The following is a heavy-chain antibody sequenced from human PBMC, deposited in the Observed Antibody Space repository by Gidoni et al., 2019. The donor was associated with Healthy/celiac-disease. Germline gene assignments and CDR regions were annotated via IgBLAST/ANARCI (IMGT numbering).Heavy chain of an antibody. D-gene: IGHD1-1*01. Sequence: QVQLQQWGAGLLKPSETLSLTCAVYGGSFSGYYWSWIRQPPGKGLEWIGEINHSGSTKYNPSLKSRVTISVDTSKNQFSLKLSAVTAADTAVYYCARVRGTYYYYYGMDVWGKGTTVTVSS. CDR3: ARVRGTYYYYYGMDV. CDR1: GGSFSGYY. V-gene: IGHV4-34*01. CDR2: INHSGST. J-gene: IGHJ6*04.